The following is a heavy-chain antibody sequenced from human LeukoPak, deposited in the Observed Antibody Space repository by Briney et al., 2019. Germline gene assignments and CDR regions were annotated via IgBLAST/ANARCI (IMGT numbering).Heavy chain of an antibody. CDR2: IWYDGSKK. D-gene: IGHD5-18*01. CDR3: ARWLSDKIDSNGYLEY. Sequence: GGSLRLSCAASGYTFRRNGMHWVRQAPGKGLEWVAVIWYDGSKKYYGDSVRGRFTISRDNSKNTLYLQMNSLRAEDTAVYYCARWLSDKIDSNGYLEYWGQGTLVAVSS. J-gene: IGHJ4*02. CDR1: GYTFRRNG. V-gene: IGHV3-33*01.